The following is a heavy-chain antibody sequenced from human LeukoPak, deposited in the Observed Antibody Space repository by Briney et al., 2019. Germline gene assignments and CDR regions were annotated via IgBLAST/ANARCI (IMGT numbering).Heavy chain of an antibody. Sequence: SQTLSLTCVISGDSVSNKDAAWNWIRQSPSRGLEWLGRTYYTSKWYNDSALFVKSRITVNPDTSKNQLSLQLNSVTPEDAALYFCARELRNAFDVWGLGTMVTVSS. V-gene: IGHV6-1*01. CDR2: TYYTSKWYN. D-gene: IGHD2-21*02. CDR1: GDSVSNKDAA. J-gene: IGHJ3*01. CDR3: ARELRNAFDV.